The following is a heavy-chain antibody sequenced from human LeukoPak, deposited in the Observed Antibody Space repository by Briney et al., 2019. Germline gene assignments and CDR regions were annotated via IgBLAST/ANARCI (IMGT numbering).Heavy chain of an antibody. CDR3: ARDYYDSLDY. CDR2: ISYDGSNK. Sequence: PGGSLRLSCAASGFTFSSYSMNWVRQAPGKGLEWVAVISYDGSNKYYADSVKGRFTISRDNSKNTLYLQMNSLRAEDTAVYYCARDYYDSLDYWGQGTLVTVSS. CDR1: GFTFSSYS. V-gene: IGHV3-30*03. D-gene: IGHD3-22*01. J-gene: IGHJ4*02.